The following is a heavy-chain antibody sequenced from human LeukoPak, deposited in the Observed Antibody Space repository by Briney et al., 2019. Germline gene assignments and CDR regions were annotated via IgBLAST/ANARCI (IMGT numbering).Heavy chain of an antibody. V-gene: IGHV3-30*03. J-gene: IGHJ5*02. Sequence: GGSLRLSCAASGFTFDSYGMHWVRQAPGKGLEWVAVIPYDGTKEHYADSVKGRFTISRDNSKKTVYLQMNGLRPEDTAIYFCAREIIGGDDLWGQGTLVTVSS. CDR3: AREIIGGDDL. CDR2: IPYDGTKE. D-gene: IGHD2-21*01. CDR1: GFTFDSYG.